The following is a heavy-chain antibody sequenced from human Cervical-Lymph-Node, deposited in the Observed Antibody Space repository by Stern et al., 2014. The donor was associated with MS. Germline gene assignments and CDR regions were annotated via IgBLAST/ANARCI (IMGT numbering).Heavy chain of an antibody. CDR1: GFAFRTYA. Sequence: VQLVESGGGVVQPGRSLRLSCAASGFAFRTYAMHWVRQAPGKGLEWVTVISYDGSTKYYADCVKGRFTISRDNSKNTLYLQMNSLRVEDTAMYYCARAPGDYELDHWGQGTLITVSS. CDR3: ARAPGDYELDH. J-gene: IGHJ4*02. CDR2: ISYDGSTK. V-gene: IGHV3-30-3*01. D-gene: IGHD3-22*01.